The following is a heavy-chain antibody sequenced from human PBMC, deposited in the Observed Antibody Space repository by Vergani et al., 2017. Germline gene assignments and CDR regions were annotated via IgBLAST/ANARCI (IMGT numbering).Heavy chain of an antibody. D-gene: IGHD3-10*01. CDR2: INHSGNT. V-gene: IGHV4-34*01. J-gene: IGHJ4*02. CDR1: GGSFSGYY. CDR3: ARDRGLDGDYHLDY. Sequence: QVQLQQWGAGLLKPSETLSLTCAVYGGSFSGYYWSWIRQPPGKGLEWIGEINHSGNTNYNPSLKSRVTISVDKSKNQFSLKLISVTAADTAVYYCARDRGLDGDYHLDYWGQGILVTVSS.